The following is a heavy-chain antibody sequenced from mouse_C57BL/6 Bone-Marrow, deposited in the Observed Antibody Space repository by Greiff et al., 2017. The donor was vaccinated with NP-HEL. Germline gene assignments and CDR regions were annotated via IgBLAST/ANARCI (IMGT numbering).Heavy chain of an antibody. V-gene: IGHV5-9-1*02. CDR2: ISSGGDYI. J-gene: IGHJ3*01. CDR1: GFTFSSYA. CDR3: TRDDYGFAY. Sequence: EVKVVESGEGLVKPGGSLKLSCAASGFTFSSYAMSWVRQIPEKRLEWVAYISSGGDYIYYADTVKGRFTISRDNARNTLYLQMSSLKSEDTAMYYCTRDDYGFAYWGQGTLVTVSA. D-gene: IGHD2-4*01.